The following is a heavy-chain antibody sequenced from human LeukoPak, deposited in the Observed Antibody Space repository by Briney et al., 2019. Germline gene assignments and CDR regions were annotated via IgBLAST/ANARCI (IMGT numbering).Heavy chain of an antibody. CDR3: ARDLYGPIFGVVIGRIRSDY. V-gene: IGHV4-4*07. CDR1: GGSISSYY. D-gene: IGHD3-3*01. Sequence: SETLSLTCTVSGGSISSYYWSWIRQPAGKGLEWIGRIYTSGSTNYNPSLKSRVTMSVDTSKNQFSLKLSSVTAADTAVYYCARDLYGPIFGVVIGRIRSDYWGQGTLVTVSS. CDR2: IYTSGST. J-gene: IGHJ4*02.